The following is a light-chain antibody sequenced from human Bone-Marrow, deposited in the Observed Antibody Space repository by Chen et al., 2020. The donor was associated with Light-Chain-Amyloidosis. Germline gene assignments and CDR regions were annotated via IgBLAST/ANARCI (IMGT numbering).Light chain of an antibody. CDR1: NIGSTS. J-gene: IGLJ3*02. CDR2: DDS. V-gene: IGLV3-21*02. Sequence: SYVLTQPSSVSVAPGQTATIAWGGNNIGSTSVHWYQQTPGQAPLLGVYDDSDRPSGIPERLSGSNCGNTATLSISRVEAGDEADYYCQVWDRSSDRPVFGGGTKLTVL. CDR3: QVWDRSSDRPV.